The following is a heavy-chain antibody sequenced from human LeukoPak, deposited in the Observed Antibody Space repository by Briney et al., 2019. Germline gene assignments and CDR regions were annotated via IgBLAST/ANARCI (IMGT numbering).Heavy chain of an antibody. D-gene: IGHD2-2*01. Sequence: SETLSLTCTVSGGSISSGGYYWSWIRQHPGKGLEWIGCIYYSGSTYYNPSLKSRVTISVDTSKNQFSLKLSSVTAADTAVYYCARGVAVPAALDYWGQGTLVTVSS. CDR2: IYYSGST. CDR3: ARGVAVPAALDY. CDR1: GGSISSGGYY. J-gene: IGHJ4*02. V-gene: IGHV4-31*03.